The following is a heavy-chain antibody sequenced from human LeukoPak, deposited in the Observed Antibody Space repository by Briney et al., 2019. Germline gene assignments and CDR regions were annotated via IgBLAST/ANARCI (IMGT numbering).Heavy chain of an antibody. CDR3: ARDLLYCGGDCYSDYYYGMDV. CDR2: ISSSGRTI. D-gene: IGHD2-21*02. J-gene: IGHJ6*04. Sequence: GGSLRLSCAASGFTFSSYEMNWVSQAPGKGLEWDTYISSSGRTIYHAESVKGRFTISRDNGKISLYLQMNSLRAEDTAVYYCARDLLYCGGDCYSDYYYGMDVWGKGTTVTVSS. CDR1: GFTFSSYE. V-gene: IGHV3-48*03.